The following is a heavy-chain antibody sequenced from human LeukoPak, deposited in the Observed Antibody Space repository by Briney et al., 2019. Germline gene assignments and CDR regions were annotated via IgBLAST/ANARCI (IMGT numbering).Heavy chain of an antibody. CDR3: ARDRGYSSSWHYYFDY. V-gene: IGHV1-2*02. CDR1: GYTFTGYY. Sequence: ASVKVSCKASGYTFTGYYMHWVRQAPGQGLEWMGRINPNSGGTNYAQKFQGRVTMTRDTSISTAYMELSRLRSDDTAVYYCARDRGYSSSWHYYFDYWGQGTLVTVSS. D-gene: IGHD6-13*01. J-gene: IGHJ4*02. CDR2: INPNSGGT.